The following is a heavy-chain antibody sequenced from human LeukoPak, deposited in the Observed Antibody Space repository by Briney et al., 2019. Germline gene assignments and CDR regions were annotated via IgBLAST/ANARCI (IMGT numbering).Heavy chain of an antibody. CDR1: GFTFTSYA. CDR2: ISGNGGST. J-gene: IGHJ4*02. CDR3: AKRRADYYGSGRGLNYFDY. Sequence: PGGSLRLSCAACGFTFTSYAMSWVRQAPGKGLEWVSAISGNGGSTYYADSVKGRFTISRDNSKNTLYLQMNSLRAEDTAIYYWAKRRADYYGSGRGLNYFDYWGQGTLVTVSS. D-gene: IGHD3-10*01. V-gene: IGHV3-23*01.